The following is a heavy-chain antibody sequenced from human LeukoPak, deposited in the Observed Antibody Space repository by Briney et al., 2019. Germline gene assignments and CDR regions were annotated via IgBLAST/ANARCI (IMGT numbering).Heavy chain of an antibody. V-gene: IGHV1-69*04. D-gene: IGHD3-22*01. CDR3: ARDSYDSSGYYAQNY. Sequence: ASVKVSCKASGGTFSSYAISWVRQAPGQGLEWMGRIIPILGIANYAQKFQGRVTITADKSTSTAYMELSSLRSEDTAVYYCARDSYDSSGYYAQNYWGQGTLVTVSS. CDR2: IIPILGIA. CDR1: GGTFSSYA. J-gene: IGHJ4*02.